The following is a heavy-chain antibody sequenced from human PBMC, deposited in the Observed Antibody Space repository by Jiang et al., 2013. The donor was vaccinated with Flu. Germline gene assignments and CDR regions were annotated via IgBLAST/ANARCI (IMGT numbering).Heavy chain of an antibody. CDR3: ARVGYSSSGLDY. CDR1: GGSISSGGYY. D-gene: IGHD6-6*01. CDR2: IYYSGST. V-gene: IGHV4-31*03. Sequence: GSGLVKPSQTLSLTCTVSGGSISSGGYYWSWIRQHPGKGLEWIGYIYYSGSTYYNPSLKSRVTISVDTSKNQFSLKLSSVTAADTAVYYCARVGYSSSGLDYWGQGTLVTVSS. J-gene: IGHJ4*02.